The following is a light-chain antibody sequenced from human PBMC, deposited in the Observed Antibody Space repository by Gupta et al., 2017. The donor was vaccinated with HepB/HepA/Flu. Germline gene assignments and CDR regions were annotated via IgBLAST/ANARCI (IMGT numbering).Light chain of an antibody. CDR3: SSYTSSSTLV. V-gene: IGLV2-14*01. CDR2: DVS. J-gene: IGLJ3*02. Sequence: QSALTQPASVSGSPGQSLPISCTGTSSDVGGYNYVSWYQQHPGKAPKLMSYDVSDRPSGVSNRFSGSKSGNTASLTISGLQAEDEADYYCSSYTSSSTLVFGGGTKLTVL. CDR1: SSDVGGYNY.